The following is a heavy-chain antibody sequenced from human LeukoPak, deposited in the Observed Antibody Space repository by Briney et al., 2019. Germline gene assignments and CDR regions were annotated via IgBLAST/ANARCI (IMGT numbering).Heavy chain of an antibody. V-gene: IGHV3-33*06. CDR2: IWNDGSKQ. CDR3: VKDIWNGNNRYFDY. J-gene: IGHJ4*02. Sequence: GSSLRLSCAASGFTFATYGMHWVRQGPGKGLEWVAIIWNDGSKQDYADSVKGRFTISRDNFKNTVSLQMSSLGAEDTAIYYCVKDIWNGNNRYFDYWGQGTLVTVSS. CDR1: GFTFATYG. D-gene: IGHD3-3*01.